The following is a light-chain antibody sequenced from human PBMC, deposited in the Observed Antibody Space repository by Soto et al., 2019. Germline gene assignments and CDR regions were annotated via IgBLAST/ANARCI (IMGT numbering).Light chain of an antibody. J-gene: IGKJ1*01. CDR2: AAS. V-gene: IGKV1-39*01. CDR3: LQYNSLWA. Sequence: DIQMTQSPSSLSATLGDRVTITCRASQSISNQSKWYQQKPGKATNLLIYAASSLQSGVPSRFSGSGSGTDFTLTISSLQPDDFTVYSCLQYNSLWAFGQGTKVDIK. CDR1: QSISNQ.